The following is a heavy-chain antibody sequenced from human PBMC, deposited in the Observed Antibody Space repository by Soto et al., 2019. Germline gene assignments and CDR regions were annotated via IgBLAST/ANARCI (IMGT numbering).Heavy chain of an antibody. Sequence: QVQLVESGGGVVQPGRSLRLSCAASGFTFSSYGMHGVRQAPGKGLEWVAVIWYDGSNKYYADSVKGRFTISRDNSKNTLYLQMNSLRAEDTAVYYCARGKSSGWYGDYWGQGTLVTVSS. D-gene: IGHD6-19*01. V-gene: IGHV3-33*01. CDR2: IWYDGSNK. CDR3: ARGKSSGWYGDY. J-gene: IGHJ4*02. CDR1: GFTFSSYG.